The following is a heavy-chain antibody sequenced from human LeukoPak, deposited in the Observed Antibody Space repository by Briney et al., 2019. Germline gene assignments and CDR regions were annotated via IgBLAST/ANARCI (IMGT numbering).Heavy chain of an antibody. J-gene: IGHJ3*02. Sequence: GGSLRLSCEASGFTFTSYWMSWVRQAPGKGPEWVAHIKENGNEQYYADSVKGRYTISRDNVKQSLGLQMNSLRVEDTAVYYCARGPGDFDASDIWGQGTMVTVSS. D-gene: IGHD1-14*01. CDR2: IKENGNEQ. V-gene: IGHV3-7*01. CDR1: GFTFTSYW. CDR3: ARGPGDFDASDI.